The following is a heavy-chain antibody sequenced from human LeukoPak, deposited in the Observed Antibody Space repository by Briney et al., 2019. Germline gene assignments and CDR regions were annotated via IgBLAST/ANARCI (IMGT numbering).Heavy chain of an antibody. CDR3: AKSNRPGYSYGPLGY. Sequence: GGSLRLSCAASGFTFDDYAMYWVRQAPGKGLEWVSLISGDGGGTYYADSVKGRFTISRDNSKNSLYLQRNSLRTEDTALYYCAKSNRPGYSYGPLGYWGQGTLVTVSS. V-gene: IGHV3-43*02. CDR2: ISGDGGGT. J-gene: IGHJ4*02. CDR1: GFTFDDYA. D-gene: IGHD5-18*01.